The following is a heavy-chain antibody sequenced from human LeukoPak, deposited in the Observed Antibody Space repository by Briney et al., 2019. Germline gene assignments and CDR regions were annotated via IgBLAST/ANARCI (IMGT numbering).Heavy chain of an antibody. CDR3: ATLIGYYDSSGYYLEY. J-gene: IGHJ4*02. CDR2: FDPEDGET. V-gene: IGHV1-24*01. D-gene: IGHD3-22*01. CDR1: GYTFTSYY. Sequence: WASVKVSCKASGYTFTSYYMHWVRQAPGKGLEWMGGFDPEDGETIYAQKFQGRVTMTEDTSTDTAYMELSSLRSEDTAVYYCATLIGYYDSSGYYLEYWGQGTLVTVSS.